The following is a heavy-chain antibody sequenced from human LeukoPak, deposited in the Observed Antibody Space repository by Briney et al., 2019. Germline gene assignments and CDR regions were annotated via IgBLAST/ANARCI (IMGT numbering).Heavy chain of an antibody. V-gene: IGHV5-51*01. CDR1: GYSFTSYW. J-gene: IGHJ3*02. D-gene: IGHD1-14*01. Sequence: GESLKISCKGSGYSFTSYWIGWVRQMPGKGLEWMGIIYPGDSDTRYSPSFQGQVTISADKPISTAYLNWSSRKPSDTPMYYCARPPESGPDAFDIWGQGTMVTVSS. CDR3: ARPPESGPDAFDI. CDR2: IYPGDSDT.